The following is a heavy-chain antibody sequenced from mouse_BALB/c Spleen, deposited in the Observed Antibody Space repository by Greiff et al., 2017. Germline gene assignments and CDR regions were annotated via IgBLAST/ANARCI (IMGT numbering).Heavy chain of an antibody. CDR3: AREEASGDGFAY. J-gene: IGHJ3*01. Sequence: VQLQQSGAELVRPGVSVKISCKGSGYTFTDYAMHWVKQSHAKSLEWIGVISTYYGDASYNQKFKGKATMTVDKSSSTAYMELARRTSEDSAIYYCAREEASGDGFAYWGQGTLVTVSA. CDR1: GYTFTDYA. CDR2: ISTYYGDA. D-gene: IGHD3-2*02. V-gene: IGHV1S137*01.